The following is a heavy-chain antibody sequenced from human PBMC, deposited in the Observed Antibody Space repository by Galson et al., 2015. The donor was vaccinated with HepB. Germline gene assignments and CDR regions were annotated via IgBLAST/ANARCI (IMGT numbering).Heavy chain of an antibody. CDR3: ARVVWEGVATIFDY. J-gene: IGHJ4*02. V-gene: IGHV1-69*06. CDR1: GGTFSSYA. CDR2: IIPIFGTA. D-gene: IGHD5-12*01. Sequence: SVKVSCKASGGTFSSYAISWVRQAPGQGLEWMGGIIPIFGTANYAQKFQGRVTITADKSTSTAYMELSSLRSEDTAVYYCARVVWEGVATIFDYWGQGTLVTVSS.